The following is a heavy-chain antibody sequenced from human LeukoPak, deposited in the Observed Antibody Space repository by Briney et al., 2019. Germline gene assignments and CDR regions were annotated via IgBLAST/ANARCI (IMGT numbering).Heavy chain of an antibody. D-gene: IGHD3-3*01. CDR1: GGTFSSYA. J-gene: IGHJ6*02. Sequence: GSSVRVSCKASGGTFSSYAISWVRQAPGQGLEWMGRIIPILGIANYAQKFQGRVTITADKSTSTAYMELSSLRSEDTAVYYCARGLPPETIFGTIIYYPMEVWGQGTTVTVSS. CDR2: IIPILGIA. CDR3: ARGLPPETIFGTIIYYPMEV. V-gene: IGHV1-69*04.